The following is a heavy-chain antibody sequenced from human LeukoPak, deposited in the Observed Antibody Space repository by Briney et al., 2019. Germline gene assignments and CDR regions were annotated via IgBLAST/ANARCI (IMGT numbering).Heavy chain of an antibody. V-gene: IGHV3-30-3*01. D-gene: IGHD3-10*01. CDR1: GFIFSTYA. Sequence: GGSLRLSCAASGFIFSTYAMHWVRQAPGKGPEWLAFISNDGSNKNHANSVKGRFTISRDNSKNTLYLQMSSLRVEDTAVYYCAREGYYGSGSPPSLYFDYWGQGTLVTVSS. J-gene: IGHJ4*02. CDR2: ISNDGSNK. CDR3: AREGYYGSGSPPSLYFDY.